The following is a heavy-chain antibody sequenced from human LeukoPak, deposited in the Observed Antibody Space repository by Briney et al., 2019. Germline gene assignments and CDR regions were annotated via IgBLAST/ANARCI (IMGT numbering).Heavy chain of an antibody. CDR1: GFSFTNVW. CDR3: VRGSPGYSSSWHAY. D-gene: IGHD6-13*01. CDR2: INSDATST. Sequence: GGSLRLSCAVSGFSFTNVWMNWVRQAPGKGLVWVSRINSDATSTSYADSVRGRFTISRDDAKNTMYLQMNSLRAEDTAMYYCVRGSPGYSSSWHAYWGQGTLVTVSS. V-gene: IGHV3-74*01. J-gene: IGHJ4*02.